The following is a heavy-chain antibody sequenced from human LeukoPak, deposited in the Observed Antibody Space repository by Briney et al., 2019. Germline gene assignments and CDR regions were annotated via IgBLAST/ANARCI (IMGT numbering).Heavy chain of an antibody. CDR1: GFTFSSYA. J-gene: IGHJ6*02. D-gene: IGHD2-15*01. CDR3: AKREVYCSGGSCYYGMDV. Sequence: GGSLRLSCAASGFTFSSYAMSWVRQAPGKGLEWVSAISGSGGSTYYADSVKGRFTISRDNSKNTLYLQMNSLRAEDTAVYYCAKREVYCSGGSCYYGMDVWGQGTKVTVSS. CDR2: ISGSGGST. V-gene: IGHV3-23*01.